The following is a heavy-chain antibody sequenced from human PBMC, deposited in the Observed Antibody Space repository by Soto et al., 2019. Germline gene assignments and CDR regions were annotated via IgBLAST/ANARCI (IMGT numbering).Heavy chain of an antibody. CDR1: GYTFTNYY. J-gene: IGHJ4*02. V-gene: IGHV1-46*01. Sequence: QVQLVQSGAEVKKPGASVKISCKASGYTFTNYYVQWVRQAPGQGLEWMGIINPSDSSATYAQKFRGRVTMTRDTSTSTVYIELSSLESEDTAVYYCARVQVVSGYRYAGDCWGQGTLVIVSS. CDR2: INPSDSSA. D-gene: IGHD5-18*01. CDR3: ARVQVVSGYRYAGDC.